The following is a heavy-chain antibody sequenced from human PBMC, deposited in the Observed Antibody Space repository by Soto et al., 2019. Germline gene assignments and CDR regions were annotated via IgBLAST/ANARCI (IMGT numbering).Heavy chain of an antibody. CDR3: AGDPFPGVTGGVMDV. V-gene: IGHV4-30-4*01. CDR2: IYYSGST. J-gene: IGHJ6*02. Sequence: QVQLQESGPGLVKPSQTLSLTCTVSGGSISSGDYYWSWIRQPPGKGLEWIGYIYYSGSTYYNPSLKSRVTKSVDTSKNQFSLKLSSVTAADTALYYCAGDPFPGVTGGVMDVWGQGTTVTV. CDR1: GGSISSGDYY. D-gene: IGHD3-10*01.